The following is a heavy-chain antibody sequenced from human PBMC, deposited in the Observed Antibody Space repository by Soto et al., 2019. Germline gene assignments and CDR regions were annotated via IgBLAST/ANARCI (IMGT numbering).Heavy chain of an antibody. D-gene: IGHD3-3*01. CDR3: AEDTRGLLRFDYYYYGMDV. CDR2: ISSNGGST. V-gene: IGHV3-23*01. Sequence: LRLSCAASGFTFSSYAMSWARQAPGKGLEWVSAISSNGGSTYYADSVKGRFTISRDNSKNTLYLQMNSLRAEDTAVYYCAEDTRGLLRFDYYYYGMDVWGQGTTVTVSS. J-gene: IGHJ6*02. CDR1: GFTFSSYA.